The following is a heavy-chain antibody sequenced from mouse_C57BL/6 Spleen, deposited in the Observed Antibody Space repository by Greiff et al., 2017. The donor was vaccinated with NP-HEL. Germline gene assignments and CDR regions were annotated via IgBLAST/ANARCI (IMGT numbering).Heavy chain of an antibody. CDR3: ARRNYYGNLYYAMDY. Sequence: QVQLQQPGAELVKPGASVKMSCKASGYTFTSYWITWVKQRPGQGLEWIGDIYPGSGSTNYNEKFKSKATLTVDTSSSTAYMQLSSLTSEDSAVYYCARRNYYGNLYYAMDYWGQGTSVTVSS. D-gene: IGHD2-1*01. CDR1: GYTFTSYW. CDR2: IYPGSGST. V-gene: IGHV1-55*01. J-gene: IGHJ4*01.